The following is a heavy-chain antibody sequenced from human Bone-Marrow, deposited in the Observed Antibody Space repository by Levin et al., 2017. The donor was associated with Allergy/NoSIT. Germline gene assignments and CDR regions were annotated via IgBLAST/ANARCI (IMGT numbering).Heavy chain of an antibody. J-gene: IGHJ4*02. Sequence: ETLSLTCAASGLSVSDTWMSWVRQAPGKVLEWVGRIKSKANGGSTDYAAPVNGRFTISRDDSKNTLYLQMNGLKTEDTALYFCIGRFLGFWGQGALVTVSS. D-gene: IGHD1-26*01. CDR1: GLSVSDTW. CDR2: IKSKANGGST. CDR3: IGRFLGF. V-gene: IGHV3-15*01.